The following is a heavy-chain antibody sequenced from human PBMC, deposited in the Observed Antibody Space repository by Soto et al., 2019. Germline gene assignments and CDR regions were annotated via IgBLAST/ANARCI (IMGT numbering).Heavy chain of an antibody. V-gene: IGHV3-30*18. J-gene: IGHJ4*02. CDR2: ISYDGSNK. CDR1: GFTFSSYG. CDR3: AKDTRDCSGGSCYRSSVDN. D-gene: IGHD2-15*01. Sequence: QVQLVESGGGVVQPGRSLRLSCAASGFTFSSYGMHWVRQAPGKGLEWVAVISYDGSNKYYADSVKGRFTISRDNSKNTLYLQTNGLRAEDGAVYYCAKDTRDCSGGSCYRSSVDNWGQGTLVPVSS.